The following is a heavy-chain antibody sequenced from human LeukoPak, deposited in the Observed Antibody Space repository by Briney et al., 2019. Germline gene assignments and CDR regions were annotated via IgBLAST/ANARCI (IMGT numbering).Heavy chain of an antibody. CDR3: TLTTFGVVYYFDY. V-gene: IGHV3-30*04. CDR2: ISYDGINQ. D-gene: IGHD1/OR15-1a*01. Sequence: GRSLRLSCATSGFTFSSYAMHWLRQAPGKGLEWVALISYDGINQYYADSVKGRFIISRDNSKNTLYLQLNSLRLEDTAVYYCTLTTFGVVYYFDYWGRGTLVTVSS. CDR1: GFTFSSYA. J-gene: IGHJ4*02.